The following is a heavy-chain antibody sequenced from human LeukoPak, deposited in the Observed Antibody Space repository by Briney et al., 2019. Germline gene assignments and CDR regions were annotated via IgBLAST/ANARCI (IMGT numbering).Heavy chain of an antibody. Sequence: SETLSLTCAVSGGSISSGGYSWSWIRQPPGKGLEWIGYIYYSGSTYYNPSLKSRVTISVDTSKNQFSLKLSSVTAAETAVYYCASNYGPRATDAFDIWGQGTMVTVSS. J-gene: IGHJ3*02. CDR3: ASNYGPRATDAFDI. CDR1: GGSISSGGYS. CDR2: IYYSGST. D-gene: IGHD4-17*01. V-gene: IGHV4-30-4*07.